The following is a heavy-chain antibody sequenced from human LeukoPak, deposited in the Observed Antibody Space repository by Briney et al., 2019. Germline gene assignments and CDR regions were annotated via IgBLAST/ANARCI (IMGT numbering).Heavy chain of an antibody. CDR2: INPDGSNT. J-gene: IGHJ5*02. V-gene: IGHV3-74*01. CDR1: GFTFRTYW. Sequence: GGSLRLSCVASGFTFRTYWMYWVRQAPGKGLVWLSRINPDGSNTTYADSVKGRFTISRDNAKNMLYLQINSLRVEDTAIYYCARQIKGYSYGSNWFDPWGQGTLVTVSS. CDR3: ARQIKGYSYGSNWFDP. D-gene: IGHD5-18*01.